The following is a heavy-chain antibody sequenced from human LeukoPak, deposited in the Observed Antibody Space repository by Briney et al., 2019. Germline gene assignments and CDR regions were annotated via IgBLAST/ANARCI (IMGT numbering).Heavy chain of an antibody. CDR3: ARAWYSSGWYYFDY. Sequence: GASVKVSCTASGYTFTSYAMNWVRQAPGQGLEWMGWINTNTGNPTYAQGFTGRFVFSLDTSVSTAYLQISSLKAEDTAVYYCARAWYSSGWYYFDYWGQGTLVTVSS. CDR2: INTNTGNP. D-gene: IGHD6-19*01. CDR1: GYTFTSYA. V-gene: IGHV7-4-1*02. J-gene: IGHJ4*02.